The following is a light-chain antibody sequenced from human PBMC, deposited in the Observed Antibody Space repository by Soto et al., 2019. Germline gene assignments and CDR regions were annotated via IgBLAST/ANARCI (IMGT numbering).Light chain of an antibody. V-gene: IGLV2-11*01. Sequence: QSALTQPRSVSGSPGQSVTISCTGASSDVGGYNYVSWYQQHPGKVPKLMIYDVTKRPSGVPDRFSGSKSGNTASLTISGLQAEDEADYYCCSFAGSYMLFGGGTELTVL. J-gene: IGLJ2*01. CDR2: DVT. CDR1: SSDVGGYNY. CDR3: CSFAGSYML.